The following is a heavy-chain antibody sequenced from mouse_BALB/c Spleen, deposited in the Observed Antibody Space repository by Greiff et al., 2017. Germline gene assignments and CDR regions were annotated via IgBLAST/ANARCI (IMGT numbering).Heavy chain of an antibody. V-gene: IGHV5-4*02. D-gene: IGHD1-1*01. CDR3: ARDQGTTVVATPWFAY. CDR2: ISDGGSYT. Sequence: DVMLVESGGGLVKPGGSLKLSCAASGFTFSDYYMYWVRQTPEKRLEWVATISDGGSYTYYPDSVKGRFTISRDNAKNNLYLQMSSLKSEDTAMYYGARDQGTTVVATPWFAYWGQGTLVTVSA. J-gene: IGHJ3*01. CDR1: GFTFSDYY.